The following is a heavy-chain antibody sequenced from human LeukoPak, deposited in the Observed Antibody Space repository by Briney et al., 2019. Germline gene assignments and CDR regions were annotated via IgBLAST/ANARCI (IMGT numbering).Heavy chain of an antibody. D-gene: IGHD2/OR15-2a*01. Sequence: GGSLRLSCAASGFTFSSYAMSWVRQAPGKGLEWVSLISGSGGSTYYADSVKGRFTISRDNSKNTLYLQMNSLRAEDTAVYYCARDLDFTFDYWGQGTLVTVSS. J-gene: IGHJ4*02. CDR3: ARDLDFTFDY. V-gene: IGHV3-23*01. CDR2: ISGSGGST. CDR1: GFTFSSYA.